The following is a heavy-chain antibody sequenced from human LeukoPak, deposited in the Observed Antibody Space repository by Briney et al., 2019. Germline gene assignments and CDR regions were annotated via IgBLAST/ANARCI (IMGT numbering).Heavy chain of an antibody. V-gene: IGHV4-30-4*01. D-gene: IGHD6-13*01. Sequence: SETLSLTCTVSGGSISSGDYYWSWIRQPPGKGLEWIGYIYYSGSTYYNPSLKSRVTISVDTSKNQFPLKLSSVTAADTAVYYCARTQLGGGDYWGQGTLVTVSS. CDR3: ARTQLGGGDY. CDR1: GGSISSGDYY. CDR2: IYYSGST. J-gene: IGHJ4*02.